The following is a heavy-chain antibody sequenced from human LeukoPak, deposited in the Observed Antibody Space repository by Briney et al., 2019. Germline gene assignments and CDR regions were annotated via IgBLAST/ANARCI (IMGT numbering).Heavy chain of an antibody. J-gene: IGHJ5*02. CDR3: AKSWRPRRWPDSFDP. Sequence: SETLSLTCTVSGGSISSYYWSWIRQPPGKGLEWIGYIYNGGSTNHNPSLRSRVTISVDTSKNQFSLKLSSVTAADTAVYYCAKSWRPRRWPDSFDPWGQGILVTVSS. CDR2: IYNGGST. D-gene: IGHD5-24*01. V-gene: IGHV4-59*01. CDR1: GGSISSYY.